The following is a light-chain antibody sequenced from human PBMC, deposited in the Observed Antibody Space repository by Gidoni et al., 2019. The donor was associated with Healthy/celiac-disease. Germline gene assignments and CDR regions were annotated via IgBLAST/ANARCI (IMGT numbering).Light chain of an antibody. CDR1: SLRSYY. V-gene: IGLV3-19*01. Sequence: SSELTQDPAVSVALGQTVRITCQGDSLRSYYASWYQQKPGQAPVLVIYDKNNRPSGIPYRFSGSSSGNTASLTITGAQAEDEADYYCNSRDSSGNHWVFGGGTKLTVL. CDR3: NSRDSSGNHWV. J-gene: IGLJ3*02. CDR2: DKN.